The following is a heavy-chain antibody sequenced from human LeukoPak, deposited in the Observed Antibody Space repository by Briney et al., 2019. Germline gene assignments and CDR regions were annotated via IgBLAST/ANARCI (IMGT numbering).Heavy chain of an antibody. CDR2: IRSSSRTI. D-gene: IGHD3-10*01. J-gene: IGHJ4*02. CDR3: ARTYGRLYYFDY. V-gene: IGHV3-48*01. CDR1: GFTFSSYS. Sequence: GGSLRLSCAASGFTFSSYSMNWVRQAPGKGLEGVSYIRSSSRTISYPDSLNGRFTISRDNAKNSLYLQMNSLRAEDTAVYYCARTYGRLYYFDYWGQGTLVTVSS.